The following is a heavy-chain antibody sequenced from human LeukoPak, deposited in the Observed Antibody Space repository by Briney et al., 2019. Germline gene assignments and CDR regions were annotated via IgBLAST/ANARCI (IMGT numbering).Heavy chain of an antibody. Sequence: ASVKVSCKASGYTFTGYYMHWVRQAPGQRLEWMGWINPNSGGTNYAQKFQGRVTMTRDTSISTAYMELSRLRSDDTAVYYCARVLTQGGWDSSGYYFDYWGQGTLVTVSS. CDR2: INPNSGGT. CDR1: GYTFTGYY. J-gene: IGHJ4*02. D-gene: IGHD3-22*01. CDR3: ARVLTQGGWDSSGYYFDY. V-gene: IGHV1-2*02.